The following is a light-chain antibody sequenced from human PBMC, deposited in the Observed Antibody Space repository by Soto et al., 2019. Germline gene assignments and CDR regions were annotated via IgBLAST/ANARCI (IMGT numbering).Light chain of an antibody. CDR2: GAS. CDR3: QQYADSRT. V-gene: IGKV3-20*01. J-gene: IGKJ1*01. Sequence: EILLTQSPGTLSLSPGERATLSCRARQTVSNNYLAWYQQKPGQAHRLFIYGASTRATGIPDRFSGSGSGTDFTLTISRLEPEDFAVYYCQQYADSRTFGQGTKVEIK. CDR1: QTVSNNY.